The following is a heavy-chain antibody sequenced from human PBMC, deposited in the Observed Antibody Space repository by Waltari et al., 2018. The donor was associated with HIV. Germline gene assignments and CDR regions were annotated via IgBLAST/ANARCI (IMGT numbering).Heavy chain of an antibody. V-gene: IGHV3-30*01. CDR1: VFPFSSYD. CDR3: ARDQTMTRAFDI. D-gene: IGHD3-22*01. Sequence: QVQLVESGGGVVQPGRSLRLPFSACVFPFSSYDMHWVRQAPGKGLEWVAVRSYDGSNKYYADSVKGRFTISRDNSKNTLYLQMNSLRTEDTAVYYCARDQTMTRAFDIWGQGTMVTVSS. J-gene: IGHJ3*02. CDR2: RSYDGSNK.